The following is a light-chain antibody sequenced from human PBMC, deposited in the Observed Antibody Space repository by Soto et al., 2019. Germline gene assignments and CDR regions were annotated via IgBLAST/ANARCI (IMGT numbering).Light chain of an antibody. J-gene: IGKJ4*01. CDR3: QQYNNLPLT. CDR2: DAS. V-gene: IGKV1-33*01. Sequence: DIQMTQSPSSLSASVGDRVTITCRASQSISSYLNWYQQKPGKAPKLLIYDASNLEPGAPSRFSGSGSGTDFTFTISSLQPEDIATYYCQQYNNLPLTFGGGTKVDIK. CDR1: QSISSY.